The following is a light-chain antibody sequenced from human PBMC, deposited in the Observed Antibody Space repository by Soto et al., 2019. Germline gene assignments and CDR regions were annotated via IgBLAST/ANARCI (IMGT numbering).Light chain of an antibody. J-gene: IGLJ1*01. V-gene: IGLV2-8*01. CDR3: SSSAGINNVRV. CDR1: SSDVGGYKS. CDR2: EVN. Sequence: QSALTQPPSASGSPGQSVTISCTGTSSDVGGYKSVSWYQQHPGKAPKLMIFEVNKRPSGVPDRFSGSKSGNTASLTVSALQAEDEADYNCSSSAGINNVRVFGTGTKLTVL.